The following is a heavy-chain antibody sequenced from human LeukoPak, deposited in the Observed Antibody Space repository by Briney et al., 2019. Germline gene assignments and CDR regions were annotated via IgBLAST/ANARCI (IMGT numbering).Heavy chain of an antibody. CDR1: GGSIGSYY. D-gene: IGHD3-22*01. CDR3: ARVRDDSSGYYFDY. Sequence: SETLSLTCSVSGGSIGSYYWNWIRQPPGKGLEWIGYIFYSGSTNYNPSLKSRVTISVDTSKNQFSLKLSSVTAADTAVYYCARVRDDSSGYYFDYWGQGTLVTVSS. CDR2: IFYSGST. V-gene: IGHV4-59*12. J-gene: IGHJ4*02.